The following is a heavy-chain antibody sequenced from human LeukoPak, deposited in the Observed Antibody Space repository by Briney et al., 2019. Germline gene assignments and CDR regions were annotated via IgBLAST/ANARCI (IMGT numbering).Heavy chain of an antibody. D-gene: IGHD2-15*01. J-gene: IGHJ6*04. CDR3: AREGYGEINCSGGSCYFRGMDV. V-gene: IGHV4-38-2*02. CDR1: GYSISSGYY. Sequence: PSETLSLTCAVSGYSISSGYYWGWIRQPPGKGLEWIGRIYHSGSTYYNPSLKSRVTISVDTSKNQFSLKLSSVTAADTAVYYCAREGYGEINCSGGSCYFRGMDVWGKGTTVTVSS. CDR2: IYHSGST.